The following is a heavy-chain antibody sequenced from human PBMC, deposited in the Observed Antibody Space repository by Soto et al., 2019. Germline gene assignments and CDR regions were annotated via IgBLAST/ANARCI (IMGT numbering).Heavy chain of an antibody. CDR2: IIPIFGTA. J-gene: IGHJ3*02. D-gene: IGHD3-10*01. CDR3: ARGGITMVRGVSDAFDI. CDR1: GGTFSSYA. V-gene: IGHV1-69*13. Sequence: GASVKVSCKASGGTFSSYAISWVRQAPGQGLEWMGGIIPIFGTANYAQKFQGRVTITADESTSTAYMELSSLRSEDTAAYYCARGGITMVRGVSDAFDIWGQGTMVTVSS.